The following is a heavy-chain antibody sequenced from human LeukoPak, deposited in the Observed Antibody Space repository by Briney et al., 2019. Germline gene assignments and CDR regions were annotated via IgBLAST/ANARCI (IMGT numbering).Heavy chain of an antibody. V-gene: IGHV4-59*01. J-gene: IGHJ6*03. D-gene: IGHD1-1*01. CDR1: GGSISSYY. CDR2: IYYSGST. CDR3: ASYKGGGTSYYYYYYMDV. Sequence: SETLSLTCTVSGGSISSYYWSWLRQPPGKGLEGIGYIYYSGSTNYNASLKSRVTISVDTSKNQFSLKLSSVTAADTAVYYCASYKGGGTSYYYYYYMDVWGKGTTVTVSS.